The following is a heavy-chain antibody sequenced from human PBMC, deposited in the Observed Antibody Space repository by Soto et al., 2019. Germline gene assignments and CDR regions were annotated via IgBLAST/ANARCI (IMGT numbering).Heavy chain of an antibody. CDR3: ARHEGAYCGGDCYSGWFDP. D-gene: IGHD2-21*02. J-gene: IGHJ5*02. Sequence: LGESLKISCKGSGYSFTSYWIGWVRQMPGKGLEWMGIIYPGDSDTRYSPSFQGQVTISADKSISTAYLQWSSLKASDTAMYYCARHEGAYCGGDCYSGWFDPWGQGTLVTVSS. CDR2: IYPGDSDT. CDR1: GYSFTSYW. V-gene: IGHV5-51*01.